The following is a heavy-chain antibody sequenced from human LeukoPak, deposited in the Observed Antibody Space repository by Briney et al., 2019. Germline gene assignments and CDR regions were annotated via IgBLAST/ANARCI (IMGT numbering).Heavy chain of an antibody. V-gene: IGHV1-69*05. CDR3: ARDGGYSYGSYDY. D-gene: IGHD5-18*01. Sequence: SVKVSCKASGGTFSSYAISWVRQAPGQGLEWMGGIIPIFSTANYAQKFQGRVTITTDESTSTAYMELSSLRSEDTAVYYCARDGGYSYGSYDYWGQGTLVTVSS. J-gene: IGHJ4*02. CDR1: GGTFSSYA. CDR2: IIPIFSTA.